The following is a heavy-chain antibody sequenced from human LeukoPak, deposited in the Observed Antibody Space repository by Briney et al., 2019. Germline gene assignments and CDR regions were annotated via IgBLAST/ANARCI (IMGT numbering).Heavy chain of an antibody. Sequence: NPSETLSLTCTVSGGSISSSSYYWGWIRQPRGKGLEWIGSIYYSGSTYYNPSLNSRFTISVDTSKNQFSLKLSSVTAADTAVYYCARHAHDFWSGYLSHHYFDYWGQGTLVTVSS. CDR3: ARHAHDFWSGYLSHHYFDY. J-gene: IGHJ4*02. CDR2: IYYSGST. CDR1: GGSISSSSYY. V-gene: IGHV4-39*01. D-gene: IGHD3-3*01.